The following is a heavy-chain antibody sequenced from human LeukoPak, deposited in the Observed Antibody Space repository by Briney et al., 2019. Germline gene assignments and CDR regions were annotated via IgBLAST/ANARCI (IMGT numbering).Heavy chain of an antibody. Sequence: SETLSLTCTVSGGSISSGGYYWSWIRQHPGKGLEWIGYIYYSGSTYYNPSLKSRVTISVDTSKNQFSLKLSSVTAADTAMYYCARLFPPRVAARGWAWFDPWGQGTLVTVSS. CDR2: IYYSGST. CDR1: GGSISSGGYY. CDR3: ARLFPPRVAARGWAWFDP. V-gene: IGHV4-31*03. J-gene: IGHJ5*02. D-gene: IGHD6-6*01.